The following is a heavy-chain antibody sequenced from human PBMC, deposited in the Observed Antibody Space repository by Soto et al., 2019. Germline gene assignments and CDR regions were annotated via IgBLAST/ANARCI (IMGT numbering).Heavy chain of an antibody. CDR3: AKVISTIGSKQWLAQTKHQALDY. V-gene: IGHV1-2*07. D-gene: IGHD6-19*01. J-gene: IGHJ4*02. CDR1: GYNFNGYY. Sequence: QVNLVQSGAEVKKPGASVKVSCKASGYNFNGYYIHWVRQAPGQGLEWMGWMNPNTGGANYAHKFQGKVIMTPAASISTAYLELRSLTSDDTAVYYCAKVISTIGSKQWLAQTKHQALDYWGQGNLVTVS. CDR2: MNPNTGGA.